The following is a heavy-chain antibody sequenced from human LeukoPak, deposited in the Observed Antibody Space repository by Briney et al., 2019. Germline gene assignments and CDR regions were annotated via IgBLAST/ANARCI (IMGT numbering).Heavy chain of an antibody. Sequence: GASVRVSCKASGYTFTGYYMHWVRQAPGQGLEWMGWINPNSGGTHYAQHLQGRVTMTRDTSISTAHMDLSRLRSDDTAVYYCARDTMVRYSGYPSCVDYWGQGTLVTVSS. CDR2: INPNSGGT. J-gene: IGHJ4*02. CDR3: ARDTMVRYSGYPSCVDY. CDR1: GYTFTGYY. D-gene: IGHD5-12*01. V-gene: IGHV1-2*02.